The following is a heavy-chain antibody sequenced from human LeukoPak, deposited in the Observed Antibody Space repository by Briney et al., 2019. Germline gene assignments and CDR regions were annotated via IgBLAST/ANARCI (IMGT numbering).Heavy chain of an antibody. D-gene: IGHD6-19*01. V-gene: IGHV1-2*06. J-gene: IGHJ4*02. CDR2: INPNSGGT. CDR1: GYTFTGYY. Sequence: ASVKVSCKASGYTFTGYYMHWVRQVPGQGLEWMGRINPNSGGTNYAQKFQGRVTMTGDTSISTAYMELSRLRSDDTAVYYCARDAQWLALREYYFDYWGQGTLVTVSS. CDR3: ARDAQWLALREYYFDY.